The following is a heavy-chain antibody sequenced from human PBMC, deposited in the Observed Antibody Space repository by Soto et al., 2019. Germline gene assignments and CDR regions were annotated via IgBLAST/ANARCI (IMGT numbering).Heavy chain of an antibody. V-gene: IGHV1-69*13. CDR2: IIPIFGTA. D-gene: IGHD1-20*01. J-gene: IGHJ4*02. CDR1: GGTFSSYA. Sequence: SVKVSCKASGGTFSSYAISWVRQAPGQGLEWMGGIIPIFGTATYAQKFQGRVTITADESTSTAYMELSSLRSEDTAVYYCARGHNWNLYRGYFDYWGQGTLVTVSS. CDR3: ARGHNWNLYRGYFDY.